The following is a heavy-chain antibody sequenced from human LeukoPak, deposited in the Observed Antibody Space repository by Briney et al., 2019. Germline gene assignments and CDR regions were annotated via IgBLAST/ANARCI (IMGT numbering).Heavy chain of an antibody. CDR2: IYYSGST. V-gene: IGHV4-31*03. D-gene: IGHD5-12*01. CDR1: GVSISSGAYY. Sequence: SETLSLTCTVSGVSISSGAYYWSWIRQHPGKGLEWIGYIYYSGSTYYNPSLKSRVTLSVDTSKNQFSLKLSSVTAADTAVYYCARHGGESIVAMILHAFDIWGQGTMVTVSS. CDR3: ARHGGESIVAMILHAFDI. J-gene: IGHJ3*02.